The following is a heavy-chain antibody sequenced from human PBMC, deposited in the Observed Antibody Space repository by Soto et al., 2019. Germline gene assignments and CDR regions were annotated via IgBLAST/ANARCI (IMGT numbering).Heavy chain of an antibody. J-gene: IGHJ4*02. V-gene: IGHV2-5*02. CDR3: AHSKNPPYNWNYECYFDY. CDR1: GFSLSTSGVG. D-gene: IGHD1-7*01. CDR2: IYWDNNK. Sequence: QITLKESGPTLVKATQTLTLTCTFSGFSLSTSGVGVGWIRQPPGKALEWLAVIYWDNNKRYSPSLKSRLTITKGTSKNQVVLTMTNMDAVVTATYYCAHSKNPPYNWNYECYFDYWGQGTLVTVSS.